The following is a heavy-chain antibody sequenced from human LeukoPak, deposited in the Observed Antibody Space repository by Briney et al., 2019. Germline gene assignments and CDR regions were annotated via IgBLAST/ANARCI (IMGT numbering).Heavy chain of an antibody. D-gene: IGHD2/OR15-2a*01. CDR3: AREDPSVNDAFDI. J-gene: IGHJ3*02. CDR2: IWYDESNK. Sequence: GGSLRLSCAASGFTFSSYGMHWVRQVPGKGLEWVAGIWYDESNKYYAYSVEGRYTISRDNSKNTLDLEMNSLRAEDTAVYYCAREDPSVNDAFDIWGQGTMVTVSS. CDR1: GFTFSSYG. V-gene: IGHV3-33*01.